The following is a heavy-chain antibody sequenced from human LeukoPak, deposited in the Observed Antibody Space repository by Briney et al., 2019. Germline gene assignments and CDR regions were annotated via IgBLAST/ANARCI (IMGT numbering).Heavy chain of an antibody. CDR3: VRDLAATIDHYYYGMDV. D-gene: IGHD5-12*01. CDR1: AGSVSSGSYY. Sequence: SETLSLTCIVSAGSVSSGSYYWSWLRQPPGKGLEWIGYIYNSVRTNYNPSLKSRVTISVDTSKNQLSLKLSSVTAADTAVYFCVRDLAATIDHYYYGMDVWGQGTTVTVSS. CDR2: IYNSVRT. J-gene: IGHJ6*02. V-gene: IGHV4-61*01.